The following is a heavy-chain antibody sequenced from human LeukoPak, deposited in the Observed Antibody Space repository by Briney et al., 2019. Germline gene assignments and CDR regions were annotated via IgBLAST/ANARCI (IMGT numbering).Heavy chain of an antibody. D-gene: IGHD6-25*01. CDR1: GYTFTSYA. V-gene: IGHV1-3*01. J-gene: IGHJ4*02. CDR2: INAGNGNT. CDR3: ARRDKYSSEVDY. Sequence: GASVKVSCKASGYTFTSYAMHWVRRAPGQRLEWMGWINAGNGNTKYSQKFQGRVTITRDTSASTAYMELSSLRSEDTAAYYCARRDKYSSEVDYWGQGTLVTVSS.